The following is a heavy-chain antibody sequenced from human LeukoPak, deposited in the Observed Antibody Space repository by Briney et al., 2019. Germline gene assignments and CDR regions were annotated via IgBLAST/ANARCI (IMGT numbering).Heavy chain of an antibody. Sequence: GGSLRLSCAASGFTFSDHSMHWVRQGPGKGLEYVSVISANGAGTDYASSVKGGFTISRDNSKNTLYLQMGSLRSGDMAVYYCARETWGYMDVWGKGTTVYVSS. CDR2: ISANGAGT. J-gene: IGHJ6*03. D-gene: IGHD7-27*01. CDR1: GFTFSDHS. CDR3: ARETWGYMDV. V-gene: IGHV3-64*01.